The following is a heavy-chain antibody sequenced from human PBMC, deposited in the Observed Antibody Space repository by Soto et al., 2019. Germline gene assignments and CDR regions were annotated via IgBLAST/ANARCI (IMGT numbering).Heavy chain of an antibody. J-gene: IGHJ4*02. D-gene: IGHD3-9*01. V-gene: IGHV3-66*01. CDR1: GFTVNSNY. Sequence: EVQLVESGGGLVQPGGFLRLSCAASGFTVNSNYMSWVRQAPGKGLEWVSVIYSDGSTYYADSVKARFIISRDNSNNTLYFQMNSLRAEDTAVYYCATLTKYDILTGFYPCWGQGTLVTVSS. CDR3: ATLTKYDILTGFYPC. CDR2: IYSDGST.